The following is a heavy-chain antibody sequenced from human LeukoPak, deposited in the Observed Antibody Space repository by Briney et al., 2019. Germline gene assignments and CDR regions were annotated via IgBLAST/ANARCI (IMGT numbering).Heavy chain of an antibody. V-gene: IGHV3-23*01. Sequence: GSLRLSFAASGFPFSSYAMSWVRQAPGGGLGWVSAISGSGGSTYYADSVKGRFTISRDNSKNTLYLQMNSLRAEDTAVYYCAKGTMIVVVYYFDYWGQGTLVTVSS. CDR2: ISGSGGST. CDR3: AKGTMIVVVYYFDY. J-gene: IGHJ4*02. CDR1: GFPFSSYA. D-gene: IGHD3-22*01.